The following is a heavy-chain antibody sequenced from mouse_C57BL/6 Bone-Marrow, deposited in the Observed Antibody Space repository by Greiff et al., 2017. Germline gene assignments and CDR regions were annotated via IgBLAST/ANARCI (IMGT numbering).Heavy chain of an antibody. J-gene: IGHJ4*01. CDR1: GFNITDDY. Sequence: VQLQQSGAELVRPGASVKLSCTASGFNITDDYMHWVKQRPEQGLEWIGWIDPENGDTEYASKFQGKATITADTSSNTAYLQLSSLTSEDTAVYYCTPLLAGGYYAMDYWGQGTSVTVSS. CDR3: TPLLAGGYYAMDY. CDR2: IDPENGDT. D-gene: IGHD6-1*01. V-gene: IGHV14-4*01.